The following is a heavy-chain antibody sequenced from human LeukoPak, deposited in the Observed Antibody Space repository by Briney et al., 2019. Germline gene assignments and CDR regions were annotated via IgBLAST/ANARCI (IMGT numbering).Heavy chain of an antibody. V-gene: IGHV3-66*01. CDR1: GFTVSSNY. D-gene: IGHD6-19*01. Sequence: GGSLRLSCAASGFTVSSNYMSWVRQAPGKGLEWVSVIYSGGSTYYADSVKGRFTIPRDNSKNTLHLQMNSLRPEDTAVYYCARDLAVAGTRTFDYWGQGTLVTVSS. CDR3: ARDLAVAGTRTFDY. CDR2: IYSGGST. J-gene: IGHJ4*02.